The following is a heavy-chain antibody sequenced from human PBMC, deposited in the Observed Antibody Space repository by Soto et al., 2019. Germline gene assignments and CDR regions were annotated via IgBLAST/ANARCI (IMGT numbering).Heavy chain of an antibody. V-gene: IGHV1-69*13. J-gene: IGHJ6*02. Sequence: ASVKVSSKASGGTFSSYAISWVRQAPGQGLEWMGGIIPIFGTANYAQKFQGRVTITADESTSTAYMELSSLRSEDTAVYYCARVSVGDYVYYYYGMDVWGQGTTVTVSS. D-gene: IGHD4-17*01. CDR1: GGTFSSYA. CDR2: IIPIFGTA. CDR3: ARVSVGDYVYYYYGMDV.